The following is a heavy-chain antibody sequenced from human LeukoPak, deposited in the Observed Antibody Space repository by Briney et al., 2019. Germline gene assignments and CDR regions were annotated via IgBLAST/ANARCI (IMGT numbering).Heavy chain of an antibody. D-gene: IGHD3-10*01. Sequence: ASVKVSCKASGYTFTGYYMHWVRQAPGQGLEWMGWINPNSGGTNYAQKFQGRVTMTRDTSISTAYMELSRLRSDDTAVYYCARDKANGLLWFGELFPPDYWGQGTLVTVSS. CDR3: ARDKANGLLWFGELFPPDY. CDR1: GYTFTGYY. V-gene: IGHV1-2*02. J-gene: IGHJ4*02. CDR2: INPNSGGT.